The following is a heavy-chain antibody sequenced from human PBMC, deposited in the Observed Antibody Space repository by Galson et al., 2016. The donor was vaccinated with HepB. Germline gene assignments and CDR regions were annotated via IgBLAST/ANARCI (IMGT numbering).Heavy chain of an antibody. CDR2: ITGSGGSA. J-gene: IGHJ4*02. Sequence: SLRLSCAASGFTFSSHAMSWVRQAPGKGLEWVSAITGSGGSAYYADSVKGLFTFSRDNSKNTLYLQMNSLRAEDTAVYYCAKRSMSAVAGSFDFWGQGTLVIVSS. V-gene: IGHV3-23*01. CDR1: GFTFSSHA. CDR3: AKRSMSAVAGSFDF. D-gene: IGHD6-19*01.